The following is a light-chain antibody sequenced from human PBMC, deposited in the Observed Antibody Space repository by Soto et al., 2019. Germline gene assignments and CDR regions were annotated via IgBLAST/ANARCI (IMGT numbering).Light chain of an antibody. V-gene: IGKV1-5*01. CDR1: QSIGSW. CDR2: DAS. CDR3: QQYNSSPYT. Sequence: DIQMTQSPSTLSASVGDRVTITCRASQSIGSWLAWYQQKPGKVPKLLIYDASSLESGVPSRFSGSGSGTEFTLTISSLQPDDSATYYCQQYNSSPYTFGQGTKLEIK. J-gene: IGKJ2*01.